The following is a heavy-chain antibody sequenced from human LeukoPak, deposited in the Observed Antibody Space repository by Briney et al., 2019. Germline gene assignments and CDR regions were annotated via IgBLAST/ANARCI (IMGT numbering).Heavy chain of an antibody. Sequence: SSETLSLTCAVYGGSFSGYYWSWIRQPPGKGLEWIGEINHSGSTNYNPSLKSRVTISVDTSKNQFSLKLSSVTAADTAVYYCARGRTYYDFWSGPTGIDYWGQGTLVTVSS. CDR2: INHSGST. J-gene: IGHJ4*02. D-gene: IGHD3-3*01. CDR1: GGSFSGYY. V-gene: IGHV4-34*01. CDR3: ARGRTYYDFWSGPTGIDY.